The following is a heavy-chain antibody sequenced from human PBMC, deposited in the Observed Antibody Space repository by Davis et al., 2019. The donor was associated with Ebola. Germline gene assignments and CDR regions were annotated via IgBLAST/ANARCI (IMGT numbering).Heavy chain of an antibody. Sequence: PSETLSLTCAVSSESFTTYYWGWIRQPPGKGLEWIGEVHHTGTTNYTPSLKSRVTIFVDTSKNVFSLRLTSVTAADTAVYYCARVTAVSGTHNHNNDAFDVWGQGTMVTVSS. D-gene: IGHD6-19*01. CDR2: VHHTGTT. V-gene: IGHV4-34*01. J-gene: IGHJ3*01. CDR1: SESFTTYY. CDR3: ARVTAVSGTHNHNNDAFDV.